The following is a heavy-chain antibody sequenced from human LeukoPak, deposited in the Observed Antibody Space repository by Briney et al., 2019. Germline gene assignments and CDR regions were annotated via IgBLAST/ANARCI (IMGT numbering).Heavy chain of an antibody. D-gene: IGHD2-15*01. CDR2: ISGSGGST. J-gene: IGHJ4*02. CDR1: GFTFSSYA. CDR3: AKDPDSVVVVAATWDY. V-gene: IGHV3-23*01. Sequence: GASLRLSCAASGFTFSSYAMSWVRQAPGKGLEWVSAISGSGGSTYYADSAKGRSTISRDNSKNTLYLQMNSLRAEDTAVYYCAKDPDSVVVVAATWDYWGQGTLVTVSS.